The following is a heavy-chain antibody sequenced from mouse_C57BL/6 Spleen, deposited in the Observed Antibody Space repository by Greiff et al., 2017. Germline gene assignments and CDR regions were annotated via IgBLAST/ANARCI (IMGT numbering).Heavy chain of an antibody. CDR2: IWSGGST. CDR1: GFSLTSYG. CDR3: AREKVYYDFPWFAY. V-gene: IGHV2-2*01. J-gene: IGHJ3*01. D-gene: IGHD2-4*01. Sequence: QVTLKESGPGLVQPSQSLSITCTVSGFSLTSYGVHWVRQSPGKGLEWLGVIWSGGSTDYNAAFISRLSISKDNSKSQVFFKMNSLQADDTAIYYCAREKVYYDFPWFAYWGQGTLVTVSA.